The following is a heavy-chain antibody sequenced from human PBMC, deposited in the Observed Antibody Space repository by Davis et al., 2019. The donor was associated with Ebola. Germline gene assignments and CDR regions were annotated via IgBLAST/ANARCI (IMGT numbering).Heavy chain of an antibody. CDR3: ARNYGSGSFFPHY. J-gene: IGHJ4*02. V-gene: IGHV1-46*01. CDR2: INPNDGRT. CDR1: GYTFTNYY. D-gene: IGHD3-10*01. Sequence: AASVKVSCKASGYTFTNYYMHWVRQAPGQGLEWMGMINPNDGRTIYAQKFQGRVTMTRDTSTSTAYMELSSLRSEDTAVYYCARNYGSGSFFPHYWGQGTLVTVSS.